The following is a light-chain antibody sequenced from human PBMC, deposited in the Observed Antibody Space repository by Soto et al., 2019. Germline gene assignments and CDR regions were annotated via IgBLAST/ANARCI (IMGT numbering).Light chain of an antibody. J-gene: IGKJ5*01. CDR1: ETISSGY. Sequence: EIVLTQSPATLSLSPGERGTLSCRASETISSGYLAWYQQKPGQAPRLLIYDASSRATDIPDRFSGSGSGTEFTLTISRLEPEDFAVYHCQQYGSSPITFVQGTRLEIK. V-gene: IGKV3-20*01. CDR2: DAS. CDR3: QQYGSSPIT.